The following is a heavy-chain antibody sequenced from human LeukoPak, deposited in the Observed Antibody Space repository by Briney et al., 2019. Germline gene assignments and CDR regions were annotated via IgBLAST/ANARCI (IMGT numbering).Heavy chain of an antibody. V-gene: IGHV4-4*07. CDR3: VRRVRYFGQNDY. Sequence: SETLSLTCTVSGGSISSYYWSWIRQPAGKGLEWIGRIYTSGSTNYNPSLKSRVTMSVDTSKNQISLKLSSVTAADSAVYYCVRRVRYFGQNDYWGQGTLVTVSS. CDR1: GGSISSYY. D-gene: IGHD3-9*01. CDR2: IYTSGST. J-gene: IGHJ4*02.